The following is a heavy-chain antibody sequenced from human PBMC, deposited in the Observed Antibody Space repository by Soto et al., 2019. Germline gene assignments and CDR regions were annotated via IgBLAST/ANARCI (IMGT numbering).Heavy chain of an antibody. V-gene: IGHV3-48*01. CDR3: ARDLNLGSFDY. J-gene: IGHJ4*02. CDR2: ISGSRSTI. Sequence: GGSLRLSCAASGFTFSSYAMSWVRQAPGKGLEWVSYISGSRSTIYYADSVKGRFTISRDNAKNSLYLQMNSLRAEDTAVYYCARDLNLGSFDYWGQGTLVTVSS. CDR1: GFTFSSYA.